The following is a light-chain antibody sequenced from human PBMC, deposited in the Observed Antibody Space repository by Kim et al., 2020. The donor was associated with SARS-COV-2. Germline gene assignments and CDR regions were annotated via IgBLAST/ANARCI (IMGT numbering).Light chain of an antibody. J-gene: IGLJ1*01. Sequence: QRVTIPCSGSSSNIGSNTVNWYQQLPGTAPKLLIYSNNQRPSGVPDRFSGSKSGTSASLAISGLQSEDEADYYCAAWDDSLNGPYVFGTGTKVTVL. V-gene: IGLV1-44*01. CDR3: AAWDDSLNGPYV. CDR2: SNN. CDR1: SSNIGSNT.